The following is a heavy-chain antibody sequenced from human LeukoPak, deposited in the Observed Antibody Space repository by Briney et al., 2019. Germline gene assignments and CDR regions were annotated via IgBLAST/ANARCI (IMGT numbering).Heavy chain of an antibody. J-gene: IGHJ4*02. V-gene: IGHV3-11*01. D-gene: IGHD3-10*01. CDR3: ARHNWDSGSYGSFFDY. Sequence: KTGGSLRLSCAASGFTFSDYYMSWIRQAPGKGLEWVSYISSSGSTIYYADSVKGRFTISRDNAKNSLYLQMNSLRAEDTAVYYCARHNWDSGSYGSFFDYWGQGTLVTVSS. CDR2: ISSSGSTI. CDR1: GFTFSDYY.